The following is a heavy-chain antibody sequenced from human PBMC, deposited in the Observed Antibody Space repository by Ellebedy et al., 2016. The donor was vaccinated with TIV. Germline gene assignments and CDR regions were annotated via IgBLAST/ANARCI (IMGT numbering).Heavy chain of an antibody. D-gene: IGHD6-19*01. J-gene: IGHJ5*02. V-gene: IGHV4-4*07. CDR3: ARRSTSGPYNWFDP. CDR1: GASISNYY. CDR2: VDTSGGT. Sequence: SETLSLTXTISGASISNYYWSWFRQPAGKELEWIGRVDTSGGTNYNPSLKSRVTMSVDTSKNQFSLKLTSVTAADTAVYYCARRSTSGPYNWFDPWGQGTLVTVSS.